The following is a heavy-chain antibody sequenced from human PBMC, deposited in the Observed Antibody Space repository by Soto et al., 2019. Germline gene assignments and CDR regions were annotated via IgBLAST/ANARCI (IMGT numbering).Heavy chain of an antibody. Sequence: QVQLQESGPGLVKPSQTLSLTCTVSGGSISSGDYYWSWIRQPPGKGLEWIGYIYYSGSTYYNPSLKRRVTISVDTSKNQFSLKLSSVTAADTAVYYCARGWVYYYDSSGYSHLDYWGQGTLVTVSS. CDR2: IYYSGST. CDR1: GGSISSGDYY. V-gene: IGHV4-30-4*01. CDR3: ARGWVYYYDSSGYSHLDY. D-gene: IGHD3-22*01. J-gene: IGHJ4*02.